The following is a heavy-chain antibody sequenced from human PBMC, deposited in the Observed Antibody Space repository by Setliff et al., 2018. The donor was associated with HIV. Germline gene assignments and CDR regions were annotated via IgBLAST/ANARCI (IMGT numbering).Heavy chain of an antibody. Sequence: GASVKVSCKASGYTFTAYYIHWVRQAPGHELQLMGRIEPSSGGTNYIQKFQGRVTVTRDTSFYTVYMELTGLTSDDTAVYYCARHSITLVVGVPERDDAFDIWGQGTMVTVS. CDR2: IEPSSGGT. J-gene: IGHJ3*02. V-gene: IGHV1-2*06. CDR1: GYTFTAYY. D-gene: IGHD3-22*01. CDR3: ARHSITLVVGVPERDDAFDI.